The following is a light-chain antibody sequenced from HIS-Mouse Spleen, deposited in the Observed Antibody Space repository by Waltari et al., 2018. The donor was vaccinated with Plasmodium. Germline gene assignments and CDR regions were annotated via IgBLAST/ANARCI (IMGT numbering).Light chain of an antibody. CDR1: SGINVGTYR. Sequence: QAVLTQPSSLSASPGASASLTCPLRSGINVGTYRIYWYQQKQGSPPQYLLRYKSDSDKQQGSGVPSRFSGSKDASANAGILLISGLQSEDEADYYCMIWHSSAVVFGGGTKLTVL. V-gene: IGLV5-45*03. J-gene: IGLJ2*01. CDR2: YKSDSDK. CDR3: MIWHSSAVV.